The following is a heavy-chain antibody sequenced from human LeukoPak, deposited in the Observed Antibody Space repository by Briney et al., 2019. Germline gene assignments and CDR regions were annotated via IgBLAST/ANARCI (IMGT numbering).Heavy chain of an antibody. CDR1: GFTFGSYA. J-gene: IGHJ3*02. CDR3: ARSCRILDIVATIRARLGGNGVDI. Sequence: PGGSLRLSCAASGFTFGSYAMSWVRQAPGKGLEWIGSIYHSGSTYYNPSLKSRVTIAVETSKNQFSLKLSSVTAADKAVYYCARSCRILDIVATIRARLGGNGVDIWGKGTMVTVSS. D-gene: IGHD5-12*01. V-gene: IGHV4-38-2*01. CDR2: IYHSGST.